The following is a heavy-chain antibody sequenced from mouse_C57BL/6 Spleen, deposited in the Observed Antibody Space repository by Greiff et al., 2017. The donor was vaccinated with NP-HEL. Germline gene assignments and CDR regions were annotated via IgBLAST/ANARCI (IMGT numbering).Heavy chain of an antibody. D-gene: IGHD2-1*01. Sequence: DVKLQESGPGMVKPSQSLSLTCTVTGYSITSGYDWHWIRHFPGNKLEWMGYISYSGSTNYNPSLKSRISITPDTSKNHFFLKLNSVTTEDTATYDCARGLYYGNSYYFDYWGQGTTLTVSS. V-gene: IGHV3-1*01. CDR1: GYSITSGYD. CDR3: ARGLYYGNSYYFDY. J-gene: IGHJ2*01. CDR2: ISYSGST.